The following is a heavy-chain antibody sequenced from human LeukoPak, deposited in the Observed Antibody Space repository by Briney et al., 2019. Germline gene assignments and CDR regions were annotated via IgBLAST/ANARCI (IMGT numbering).Heavy chain of an antibody. J-gene: IGHJ1*01. Sequence: GGSLRLSCAASGFTFSSYWMHWVRQAPGKGLVWVSRISGDGSSTNYADSVKGRFTISRDNAKSSLYLQMNSLRAEDTAVYYCARGSGHEYFHYWGQGTRVTVSS. CDR2: ISGDGSST. CDR1: GFTFSSYW. V-gene: IGHV3-74*01. CDR3: ARGSGHEYFHY.